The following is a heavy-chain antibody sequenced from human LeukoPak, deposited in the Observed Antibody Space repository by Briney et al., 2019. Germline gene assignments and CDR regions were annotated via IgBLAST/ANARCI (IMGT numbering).Heavy chain of an antibody. J-gene: IGHJ4*02. CDR3: AKARGTYSSGYFFDY. Sequence: GGSLRLSCAASGFTFDSYAMHRVRQAPGKGLEWLSIISWNSGYIGYADSVKGRFTISRDNAKKSLDLQMNSLRAEDTAFYYCAKARGTYSSGYFFDYWGQGTLVTVSS. CDR1: GFTFDSYA. CDR2: ISWNSGYI. D-gene: IGHD6-19*01. V-gene: IGHV3-9*01.